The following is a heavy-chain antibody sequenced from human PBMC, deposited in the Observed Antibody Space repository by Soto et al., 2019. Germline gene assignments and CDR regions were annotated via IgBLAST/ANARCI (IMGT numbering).Heavy chain of an antibody. Sequence: GSLRLSCAASRFSFSTYALSWVRQAPGKGLEWVSSISASGGSTYYADSVKGRFTISRDNSKNTLYLQMNSLRAEDTAVYYCAKDSSGYDLGNFDYWGQGTLVTVSS. CDR1: RFSFSTYA. CDR2: ISASGGST. J-gene: IGHJ4*02. V-gene: IGHV3-23*01. D-gene: IGHD5-12*01. CDR3: AKDSSGYDLGNFDY.